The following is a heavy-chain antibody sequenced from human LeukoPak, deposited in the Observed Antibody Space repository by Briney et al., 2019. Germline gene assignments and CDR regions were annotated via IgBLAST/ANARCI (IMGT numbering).Heavy chain of an antibody. D-gene: IGHD3-10*01. V-gene: IGHV1-8*01. J-gene: IGHJ6*02. Sequence: ASVKVSCKASGYTFTSYDINWVRQATGQGLEWMGWMNPNSGNTGYAQKFQGRVTMTRNTSISTAYMELSSLRSEDTAVYYCARGGVTMVRGVFFPYYYYGMDVRGQGTTVTVSS. CDR1: GYTFTSYD. CDR2: MNPNSGNT. CDR3: ARGGVTMVRGVFFPYYYYGMDV.